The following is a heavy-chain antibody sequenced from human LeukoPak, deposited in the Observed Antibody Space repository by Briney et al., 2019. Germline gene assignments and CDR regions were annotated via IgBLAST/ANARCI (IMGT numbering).Heavy chain of an antibody. CDR2: ISGSSTYI. V-gene: IGHV3-21*01. D-gene: IGHD2-15*01. CDR3: AREDSLQAFDV. Sequence: GGSLRLSCAASGFTFSGYSLTWVRQAPGKGLEWVSSISGSSTYIYYTDSVKGRFTISRDNAKSSLYLQMNSLRAEDTAVYYCAREDSLQAFDVWGQGTMVTVSS. J-gene: IGHJ3*01. CDR1: GFTFSGYS.